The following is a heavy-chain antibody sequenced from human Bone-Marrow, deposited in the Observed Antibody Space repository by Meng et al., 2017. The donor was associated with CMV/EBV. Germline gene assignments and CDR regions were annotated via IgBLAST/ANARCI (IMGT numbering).Heavy chain of an antibody. CDR1: GYTFTSYG. V-gene: IGHV1-18*01. CDR2: ISAYNGNT. J-gene: IGHJ6*02. D-gene: IGHD3-3*01. CDR3: ARADYYDFWSGSSRPYGMDV. Sequence: ASVKVSCKASGYTFTSYGISWVRQAPGQGLEWMGWISAYNGNTNYAQKLQGRVTMTTDTSTSTAYMDLRSLRSDDTAVYYCARADYYDFWSGSSRPYGMDVWGQGTMVTVSS.